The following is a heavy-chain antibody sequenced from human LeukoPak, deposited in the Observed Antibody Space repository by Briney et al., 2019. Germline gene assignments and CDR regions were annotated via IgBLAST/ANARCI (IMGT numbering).Heavy chain of an antibody. J-gene: IGHJ4*02. CDR3: ARGLRCSGGSCYLLDY. D-gene: IGHD2-15*01. CDR2: MNPNSGNT. CDR1: GYTFTSYD. Sequence: ASVKVSCEASGYTFTSYDINWVRQATGQGLEWMGWMNPNSGNTGYAQKFQGRVTMTRNTSISTAYMELSSLRSEDTAVYYCARGLRCSGGSCYLLDYWGQGTLVTVSS. V-gene: IGHV1-8*01.